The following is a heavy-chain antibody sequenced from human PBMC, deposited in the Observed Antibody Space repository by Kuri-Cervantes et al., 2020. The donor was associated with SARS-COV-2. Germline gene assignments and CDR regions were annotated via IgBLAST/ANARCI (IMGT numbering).Heavy chain of an antibody. CDR3: AKESWYEDSRLGYFDL. CDR2: ISWNSGSI. CDR1: GFTFDDYA. J-gene: IGHJ2*01. Sequence: SLKISCAASGFTFDDYAMYWVRQAPGKGLEWVSGISWNSGSIGYADSVKGRFTISRDNAKNSLYLQMNSLRAEDTALYYCAKESWYEDSRLGYFDLWGRGTLVTVSS. V-gene: IGHV3-9*01. D-gene: IGHD2-15*01.